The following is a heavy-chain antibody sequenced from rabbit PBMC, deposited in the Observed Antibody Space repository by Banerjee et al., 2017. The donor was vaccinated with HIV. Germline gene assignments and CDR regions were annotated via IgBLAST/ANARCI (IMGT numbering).Heavy chain of an antibody. D-gene: IGHD6-1*01. CDR2: IYTNNGDT. J-gene: IGHJ4*01. Sequence: QEQLEESGGDLVKPEGSLTLTCTASGIDFSSYHLMCWVRQAPGKGLELIACIYTNNGDTWYASWVNGRFTISRSTSLNTVDLKMTSLTAADTATYFCASDGYGGYGLYLWGPLTLVTVS. V-gene: IGHV1S43*01. CDR1: GIDFSSYHL. CDR3: ASDGYGGYGLYL.